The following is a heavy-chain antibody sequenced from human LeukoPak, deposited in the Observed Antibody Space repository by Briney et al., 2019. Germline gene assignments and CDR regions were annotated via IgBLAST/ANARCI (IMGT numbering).Heavy chain of an antibody. V-gene: IGHV1-69*05. Sequence: ASVKVSCKASGGTFISYAISWVRQAPGQGLEWMGGIIPIFGTANYAQKFQGRVTITTDESTSTAYMELSSLRSEDTAVYYCARSLRWELQYYFDYWGQGTLVTVSS. CDR1: GGTFISYA. CDR3: ARSLRWELQYYFDY. D-gene: IGHD1-26*01. CDR2: IIPIFGTA. J-gene: IGHJ4*02.